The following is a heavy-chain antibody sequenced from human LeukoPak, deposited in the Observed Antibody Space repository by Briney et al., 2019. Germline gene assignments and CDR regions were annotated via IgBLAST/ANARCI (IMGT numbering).Heavy chain of an antibody. CDR2: ISSSSSYI. CDR3: AKREARSFEF. Sequence: GGSLRLFCAASGFTFSSYSMHWVRQAPAKGLEWVSSISSSSSYIYYADSVKGRFTISRDNYKNTLYLQMNSLRADDTAVYYCAKREARSFEFWGQGTLVTVSS. V-gene: IGHV3-21*04. D-gene: IGHD5-24*01. J-gene: IGHJ4*02. CDR1: GFTFSSYS.